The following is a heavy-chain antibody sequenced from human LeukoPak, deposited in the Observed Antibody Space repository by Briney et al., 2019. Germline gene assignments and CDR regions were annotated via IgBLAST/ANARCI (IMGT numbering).Heavy chain of an antibody. D-gene: IGHD1-1*01. J-gene: IGHJ4*02. V-gene: IGHV3-33*01. CDR1: GFTFSNYG. Sequence: GGSLRLSCAASGFTFSNYGMHWVRQAPGKGLEGVALIWYDGSNKYYADSVKGRSTISRDNSKNTLYLQMNSLRAEDTAVFYCARDIYNRGTYYFDYWGQGTLVTVSS. CDR3: ARDIYNRGTYYFDY. CDR2: IWYDGSNK.